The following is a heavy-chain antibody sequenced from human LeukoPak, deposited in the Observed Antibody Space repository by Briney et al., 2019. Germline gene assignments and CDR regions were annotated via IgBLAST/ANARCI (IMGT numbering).Heavy chain of an antibody. CDR2: TYYRSKWFN. CDR1: GDSVSSNSAA. J-gene: IGHJ6*03. CDR3: ARDHTIAKLYYYYYMDV. Sequence: SQTLSLTCAISGDSVSSNSAAWNWIRQSPSRGLEWLGRTYYRSKWFNDYAVSVKSRITINPDTSKNQFSLQLNSVTPEDTAVYYCARDHTIAKLYYYYYMDVWGKGTTVTVSS. D-gene: IGHD3-10*01. V-gene: IGHV6-1*01.